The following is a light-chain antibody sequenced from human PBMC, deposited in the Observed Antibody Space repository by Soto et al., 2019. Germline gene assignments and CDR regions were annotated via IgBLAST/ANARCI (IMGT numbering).Light chain of an antibody. V-gene: IGLV2-14*01. CDR2: DVT. CDR3: SPYARLIPLV. Sequence: QSALTQPASVSGSPGQSITISCTGTSSDVGGYNYGSWYQQHPGKAPKLMIYDVTNRPSGVSNRFSGSKSGNTASLTISGLQTEDEADFYCSPYARLIPLVFGGGTKLTVL. J-gene: IGLJ2*01. CDR1: SSDVGGYNY.